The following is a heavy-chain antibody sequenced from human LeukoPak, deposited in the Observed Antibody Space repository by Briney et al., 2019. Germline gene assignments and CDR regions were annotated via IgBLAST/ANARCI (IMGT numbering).Heavy chain of an antibody. D-gene: IGHD6-19*01. Sequence: SVKVSCKASGGTFSGYAISWVRQAPGQGLEWMGGIIPIFGTANYAQKFQGRVTITADESTSTAYVELSSLRSEDTAVYYCARQDSSGWYGKYYFDYWGQGTLVTVSP. CDR3: ARQDSSGWYGKYYFDY. CDR1: GGTFSGYA. CDR2: IIPIFGTA. J-gene: IGHJ4*02. V-gene: IGHV1-69*13.